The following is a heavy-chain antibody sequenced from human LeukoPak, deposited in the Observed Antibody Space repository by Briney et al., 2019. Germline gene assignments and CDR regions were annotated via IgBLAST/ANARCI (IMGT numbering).Heavy chain of an antibody. D-gene: IGHD3-10*01. V-gene: IGHV3-21*01. Sequence: PGGSLRLSCAASGFTFSSYSMNWVRQAPGKGLEWVSSISSSSSYIYYADSVKGRFTISRDNAKNSLYLQMNSLRAEDTAVYYCARDPSRSIWFGDGGEEAGAFDIWGQGTMVTVSS. J-gene: IGHJ3*02. CDR2: ISSSSSYI. CDR1: GFTFSSYS. CDR3: ARDPSRSIWFGDGGEEAGAFDI.